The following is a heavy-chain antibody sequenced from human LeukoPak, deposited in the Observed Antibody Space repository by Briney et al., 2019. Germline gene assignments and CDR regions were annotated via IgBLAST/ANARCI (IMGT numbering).Heavy chain of an antibody. CDR3: GRLRGYTRSNWYYFDY. CDR1: GYSFTSYW. Sequence: GESLKISCKGSGYSFTSYWIGWVRQMPGKGLEWMGIIYPGDSDTRYSPSFQGQVTISADKSITTTSPQWSGLKPSDTATYFCGRLRGYTRSNWYYFDY. CDR2: IYPGDSDT. V-gene: IGHV5-51*01. J-gene: IGHJ4*01. D-gene: IGHD6-13*01.